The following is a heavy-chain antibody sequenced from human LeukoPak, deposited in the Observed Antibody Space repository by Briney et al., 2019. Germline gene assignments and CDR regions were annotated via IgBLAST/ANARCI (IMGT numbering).Heavy chain of an antibody. CDR2: IYHSGST. D-gene: IGHD4-17*01. CDR3: ARASHDYGDYSHFDY. J-gene: IGHJ4*02. CDR1: GYSINSGYY. Sequence: SETLSLTCTVSGYSINSGYYWGWIRQPPGKGLEWIGSIYHSGSTYYNPSLKSRVTISVDTSKNQFSLKMTSVTAADTAVYYCARASHDYGDYSHFDYWGQGTLVTVSS. V-gene: IGHV4-38-2*02.